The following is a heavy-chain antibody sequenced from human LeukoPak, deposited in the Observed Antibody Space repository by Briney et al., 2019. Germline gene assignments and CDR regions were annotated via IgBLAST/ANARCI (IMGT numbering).Heavy chain of an antibody. V-gene: IGHV4-30-4*01. CDR2: IYYSGST. CDR3: ARQTRRGGYSGYATSPFDY. D-gene: IGHD5-12*01. Sequence: SETLSLTCTVSGGSISSGDYYWSWIRQPPGKGLEWIGYIYYSGSTYYNPSLKSRVTISVDTSKNQFSLKLSSVTAADTAVYYCARQTRRGGYSGYATSPFDYWGQGTLVTVSS. J-gene: IGHJ4*02. CDR1: GGSISSGDYY.